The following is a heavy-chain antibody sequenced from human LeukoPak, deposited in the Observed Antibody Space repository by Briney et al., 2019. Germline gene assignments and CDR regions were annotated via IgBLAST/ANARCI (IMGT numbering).Heavy chain of an antibody. CDR2: ISAYNGNT. D-gene: IGHD2-15*01. CDR3: GRLGYCSGGSRPTSYNNWFDP. J-gene: IGHJ5*02. V-gene: IGHV1-18*01. Sequence: ASVKVSCKASGYTFTSYGISWVRQAPGQGLEWMGWISAYNGNTNYAQKLQGRVTMTTDTSTSTAYMELRSLRSDDTAVYYCGRLGYCSGGSRPTSYNNWFDPWGQGTLVTVSS. CDR1: GYTFTSYG.